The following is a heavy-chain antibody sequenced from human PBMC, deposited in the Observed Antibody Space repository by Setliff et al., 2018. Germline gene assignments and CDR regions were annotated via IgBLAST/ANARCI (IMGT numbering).Heavy chain of an antibody. Sequence: GGSLRLSCAASGFTFSTYSMNWVRQAPGKGLEWVSYISSSSSAIFYADSVEGRFTISRDNAKNSLFLLMDSLRVEDTAVYYCARAGETKYYSASGNYYNVHWGQGTLVTVSS. J-gene: IGHJ4*02. CDR2: ISSSSSAI. V-gene: IGHV3-48*04. CDR3: ARAGETKYYSASGNYYNVH. CDR1: GFTFSTYS. D-gene: IGHD3-10*01.